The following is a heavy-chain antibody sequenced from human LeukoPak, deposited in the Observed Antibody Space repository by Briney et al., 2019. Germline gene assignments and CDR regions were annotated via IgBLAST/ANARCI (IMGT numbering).Heavy chain of an antibody. CDR3: AKVRSSWFLDAFDI. V-gene: IGHV3-30*18. CDR1: GFTFSSHG. CDR2: ISYDGSNK. Sequence: PGRSLRLSCAASGFTFSSHGMHWVRQAPGKGLEWVAVISYDGSNKYYADSVKGRFTISRDNSKNTLYLQMNSLRAEDTAVYYCAKVRSSWFLDAFDIWGQGTMVTVSS. D-gene: IGHD6-13*01. J-gene: IGHJ3*02.